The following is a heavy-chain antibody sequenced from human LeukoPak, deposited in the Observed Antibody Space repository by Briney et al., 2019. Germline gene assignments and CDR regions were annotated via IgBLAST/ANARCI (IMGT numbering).Heavy chain of an antibody. Sequence: PGGSLRLSCAASGFTFSSYAMSWVRQAPGKGLEWVSAISGSGGSTYYADSVEGRFTISRDNSKNTLYLQMNSLRAEDTAVYYCAKDYLYCTNGVCLLYYFDYWGQGTLVTVSS. D-gene: IGHD2-8*01. J-gene: IGHJ4*02. CDR2: ISGSGGST. CDR3: AKDYLYCTNGVCLLYYFDY. V-gene: IGHV3-23*01. CDR1: GFTFSSYA.